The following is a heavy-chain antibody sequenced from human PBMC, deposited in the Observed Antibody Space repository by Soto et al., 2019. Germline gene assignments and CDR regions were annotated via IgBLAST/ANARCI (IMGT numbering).Heavy chain of an antibody. V-gene: IGHV4-59*08. D-gene: IGHD2-2*01. Sequence: QVQLQESGPGLVKPSETLSLTCTVSGGSISSYYWSWIRQPPGKGLEWIGYIYYSGSTNYNPSLKSRVTISVDTSKNQFSLKLSSVTAADTAVYYCARLTDIVVVPAANGGWFDHWGQGPLVTVSS. CDR1: GGSISSYY. CDR3: ARLTDIVVVPAANGGWFDH. CDR2: IYYSGST. J-gene: IGHJ5*02.